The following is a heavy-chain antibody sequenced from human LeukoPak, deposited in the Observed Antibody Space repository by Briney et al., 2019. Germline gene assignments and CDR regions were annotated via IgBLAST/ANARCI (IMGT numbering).Heavy chain of an antibody. V-gene: IGHV4-34*01. D-gene: IGHD3-22*01. J-gene: IGHJ3*02. CDR1: GGSFSGYY. Sequence: SETLSLTCAVYGGSFSGYYWSWIRQPPGKGLEWIGEINHSGSTNYNPSLKSRVTISVDTSKNQFSLKLSSVTAADTAVYYCARGPSLSPYYYDSSEDAFDIWGQGTMVTVSS. CDR2: INHSGST. CDR3: ARGPSLSPYYYDSSEDAFDI.